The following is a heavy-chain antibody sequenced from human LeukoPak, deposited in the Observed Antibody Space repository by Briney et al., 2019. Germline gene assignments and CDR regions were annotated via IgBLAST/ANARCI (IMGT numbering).Heavy chain of an antibody. Sequence: ASVKVSCKASGDTFSSYAISWVRQAPGQGLEWMGWINPNSGGTNYAQKFQGRVTMTRDTSISTAYMELSRLRSDDTAVYYCAAAAGRGFDYWGQGTLVTVSS. CDR3: AAAAGRGFDY. V-gene: IGHV1-2*02. J-gene: IGHJ4*02. CDR1: GDTFSSYA. D-gene: IGHD6-13*01. CDR2: INPNSGGT.